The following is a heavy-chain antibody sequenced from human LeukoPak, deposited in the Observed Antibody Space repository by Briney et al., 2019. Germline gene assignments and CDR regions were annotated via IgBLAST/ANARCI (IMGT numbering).Heavy chain of an antibody. D-gene: IGHD3-22*01. CDR1: GGSISSYY. J-gene: IGHJ6*03. V-gene: IGHV4-59*01. CDR3: ARDWAVGDSSGYYHYYYYMDV. Sequence: SETLSLTCTVSGGSISSYYWSWIRQTPGKGLEWIGYIYYSGSTNYNPSLKSRVTISVDTSKNQFSLKLSSVTAADTAVYYCARDWAVGDSSGYYHYYYYMDVWGKGTTVTVSS. CDR2: IYYSGST.